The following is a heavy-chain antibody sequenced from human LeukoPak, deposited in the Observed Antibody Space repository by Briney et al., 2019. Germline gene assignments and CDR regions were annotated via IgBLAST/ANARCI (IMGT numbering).Heavy chain of an antibody. CDR2: ISGSGGST. CDR1: GYTFTSYG. CDR3: AKAGGDYDYFDY. V-gene: IGHV3-23*01. J-gene: IGHJ4*02. D-gene: IGHD4-17*01. Sequence: SCKASGYTFTSYGISWVRQAPGKGLEWVSAISGSGGSTYYADSVKGRFTISRDNSKNTLYLQTNSLRAEDTAVYYCAKAGGDYDYFDYWGQGTLVTVSS.